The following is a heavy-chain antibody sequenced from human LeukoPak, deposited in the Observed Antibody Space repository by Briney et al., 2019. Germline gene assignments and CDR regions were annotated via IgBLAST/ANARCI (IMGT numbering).Heavy chain of an antibody. D-gene: IGHD6-13*01. CDR2: IYSGGST. V-gene: IGHV3-53*01. CDR3: AKTADIAAAADFDY. CDR1: GFTVSSNY. Sequence: GGSLRLSCAASGFTVSSNYMSWVRQAPGKGLEWVSVIYSGGSTYYAGSVKGRFTISRDNSKNTLYLQMNSLRAEDTAVYYCAKTADIAAAADFDYWGQGTLVTVSS. J-gene: IGHJ4*02.